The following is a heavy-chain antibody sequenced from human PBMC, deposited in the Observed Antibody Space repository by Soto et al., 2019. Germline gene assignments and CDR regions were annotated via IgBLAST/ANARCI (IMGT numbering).Heavy chain of an antibody. J-gene: IGHJ4*02. D-gene: IGHD2-21*02. CDR2: MYNTGST. Sequence: SETLSLTCTVSGGSISSYYWSWIRQPPGKGLEWIGYMYNTGSTVYNPSLKSRVTISVDTSKNQFSLKLNAVTAADTAVYYCARDLWGYCGTDCYPLDVWGQGTLVTVSS. CDR1: GGSISSYY. CDR3: ARDLWGYCGTDCYPLDV. V-gene: IGHV4-59*01.